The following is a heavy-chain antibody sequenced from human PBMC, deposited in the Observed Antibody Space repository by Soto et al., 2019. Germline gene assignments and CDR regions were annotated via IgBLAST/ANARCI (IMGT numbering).Heavy chain of an antibody. V-gene: IGHV3-7*05. J-gene: IGHJ6*02. D-gene: IGHD3-3*01. CDR1: GFTFSSYW. CDR2: IKQDGSEK. CDR3: AREAIPRTYYDFWSGYYTWYYYYGMDV. Sequence: GGSLRLSCAASGFTFSSYWMSWVRQAPGKGLEWVANIKQDGSEKYYVDSVKGRFTISRDNAKNSLYLQMNSLRAEDTAVYYWAREAIPRTYYDFWSGYYTWYYYYGMDVWGQGTTVTVSS.